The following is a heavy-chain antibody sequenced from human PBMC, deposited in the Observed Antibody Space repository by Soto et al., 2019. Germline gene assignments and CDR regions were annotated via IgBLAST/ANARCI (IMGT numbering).Heavy chain of an antibody. J-gene: IGHJ6*02. Sequence: QVQLVQSGAEEKKPGASVKVSCKASGYTFTSYAMHWVRQAPGQRLEWMGWINAGNGNTKYSQKFQGRDTITRDTSASTAYMELSSLRSEDTAVYYCARDLDTAMARVPLNYYYGMDVWGQGTTVTVSS. D-gene: IGHD5-18*01. CDR3: ARDLDTAMARVPLNYYYGMDV. V-gene: IGHV1-3*05. CDR2: INAGNGNT. CDR1: GYTFTSYA.